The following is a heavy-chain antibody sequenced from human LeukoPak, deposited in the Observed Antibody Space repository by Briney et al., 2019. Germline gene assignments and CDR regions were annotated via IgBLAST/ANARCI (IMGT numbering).Heavy chain of an antibody. CDR3: AKATGVGAVTDAFDI. CDR1: GFTFSSYG. V-gene: IGHV3-23*01. CDR2: ISGSGGST. Sequence: GRSLRLSCAASGFTFSSYGMHWVRQASGKGLEWVSAISGSGGSTYYADSVKGRFTISRDNSKNTLYLQMNSLRAEDTAVYYCAKATGVGAVTDAFDIWGQGTMVTVSS. D-gene: IGHD1-26*01. J-gene: IGHJ3*02.